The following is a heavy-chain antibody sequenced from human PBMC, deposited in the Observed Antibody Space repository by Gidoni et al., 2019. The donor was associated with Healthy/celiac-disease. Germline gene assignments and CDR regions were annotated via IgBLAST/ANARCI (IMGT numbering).Heavy chain of an antibody. Sequence: QVQLVESGGGVVKPGRSLRLSCAASGFTFSSYGMHWVRQAPGKGLEWVAVISYDGSNKYYADSVKGRFTISRDNSKNTLYLQMNSLRAEDTAVYYCAKSIAVAGGSAFDIWGQGTMVTVSS. CDR3: AKSIAVAGGSAFDI. CDR2: ISYDGSNK. D-gene: IGHD6-19*01. V-gene: IGHV3-30*18. J-gene: IGHJ3*02. CDR1: GFTFSSYG.